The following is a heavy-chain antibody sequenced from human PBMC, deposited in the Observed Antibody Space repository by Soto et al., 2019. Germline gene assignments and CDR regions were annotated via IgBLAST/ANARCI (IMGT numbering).Heavy chain of an antibody. Sequence: SETLSLTCAVYGGSFSGYYWSWIRQPPGKGLEWIGEINHSGSTNYNPSLKSRVTISVDTSKNQFSLKLSSVTAADTAVYYCARSDLGSWGQATGWFDPWGQGTLVTVSS. J-gene: IGHJ5*02. V-gene: IGHV4-34*01. D-gene: IGHD3-16*01. CDR3: ARSDLGSWGQATGWFDP. CDR2: INHSGST. CDR1: GGSFSGYY.